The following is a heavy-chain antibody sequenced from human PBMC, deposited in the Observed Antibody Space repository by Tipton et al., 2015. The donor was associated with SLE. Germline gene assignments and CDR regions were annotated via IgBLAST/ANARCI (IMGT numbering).Heavy chain of an antibody. CDR2: VYSSGST. Sequence: GLVKPSETLSLTCAVYGGSISGYYWSWIRQPAGKGLEWIGRVYSSGSTIYNPSIKSRITLSLDTSKNQFSLRVNSVTAADTAVYYCASGVYSSSDAFDIWGQGTMVTVSS. V-gene: IGHV4-4*07. J-gene: IGHJ3*02. CDR1: GGSISGYY. D-gene: IGHD6-6*01. CDR3: ASGVYSSSDAFDI.